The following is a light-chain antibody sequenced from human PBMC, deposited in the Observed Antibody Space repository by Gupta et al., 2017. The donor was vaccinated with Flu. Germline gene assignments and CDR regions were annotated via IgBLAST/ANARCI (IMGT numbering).Light chain of an antibody. CDR1: QTSLYSSNNKNY. J-gene: IGKJ2*01. CDR2: WAS. Sequence: DIVMTQSPDSLAVSLGERATINCKSSQTSLYSSNNKNYLAWYQQKPGQPPKLLIYWASTRESGVPDRFSGSGSGTDFTLTISILQAEDVAVYYCQQYDGSPYTFGQGTKLDIK. V-gene: IGKV4-1*01. CDR3: QQYDGSPYT.